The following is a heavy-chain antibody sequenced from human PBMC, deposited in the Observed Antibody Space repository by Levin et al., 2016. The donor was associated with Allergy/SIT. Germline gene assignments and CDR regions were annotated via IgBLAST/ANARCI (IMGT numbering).Heavy chain of an antibody. CDR2: FYYSGST. D-gene: IGHD3-9*01. CDR1: GGSISSYY. CDR3: ARTGHEDYDFLTGYYRAYYFDY. V-gene: IGHV4-59*01. Sequence: SETLSLTCTVSGGSISSYYWSWIRQPPGKGLEWIGYFYYSGSTNYNPSLKSRVTISVDTSKNQFSLKLSSVTAADTAVYYCARTGHEDYDFLTGYYRAYYFDYWGQGTLVTVSS. J-gene: IGHJ4*02.